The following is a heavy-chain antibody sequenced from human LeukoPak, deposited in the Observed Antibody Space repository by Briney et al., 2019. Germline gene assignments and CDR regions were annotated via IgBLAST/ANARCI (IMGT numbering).Heavy chain of an antibody. D-gene: IGHD4-17*01. CDR3: AGRARTTSPYYYYYMDV. CDR1: GGSFSGYY. J-gene: IGHJ6*03. Sequence: PSETLSLTCAVYGGSFSGYYWSWIRQPPGRGLEWIGEIYHSGGTNYNPSLKSRVTISVDTSKNQFSLKLSSVTAADTAVYYCAGRARTTSPYYYYYMDVWGKGTTVTVSS. CDR2: IYHSGGT. V-gene: IGHV4-34*01.